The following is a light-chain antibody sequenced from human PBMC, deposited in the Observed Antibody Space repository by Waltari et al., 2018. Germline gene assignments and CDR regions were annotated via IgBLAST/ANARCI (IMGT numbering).Light chain of an antibody. CDR2: MAS. CDR1: QTISEW. Sequence: DIQMTQSPSALSASVGDRVIITCRASQTISEWLAWYQRKPGEAPNLLIYMASTLERGVPSRFSGSGDGTEFTLTISSVRPDDFGTYYCQQYSSVPLTFGGGTKVEIK. J-gene: IGKJ4*01. CDR3: QQYSSVPLT. V-gene: IGKV1-5*03.